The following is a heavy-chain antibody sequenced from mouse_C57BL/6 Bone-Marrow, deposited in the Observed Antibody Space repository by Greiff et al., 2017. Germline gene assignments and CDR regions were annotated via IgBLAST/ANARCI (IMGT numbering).Heavy chain of an antibody. V-gene: IGHV1-26*01. CDR3: AREVYDGSHYFDY. Sequence: VQLQQSGPELVKPGASVKISCKASGYTFTDYYMNWVKQSHGKSLEWIGDINPNNGGTSYNQKFKGKATLTVDKSSSTAYMVLRSLTSEDSAVDYCAREVYDGSHYFDYWGQGTSLTVSS. D-gene: IGHD2-3*01. CDR2: INPNNGGT. J-gene: IGHJ2*02. CDR1: GYTFTDYY.